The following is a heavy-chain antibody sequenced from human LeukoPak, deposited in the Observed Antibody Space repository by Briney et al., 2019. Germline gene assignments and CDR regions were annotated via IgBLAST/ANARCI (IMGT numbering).Heavy chain of an antibody. CDR3: ARALTYYDFWSGYRYYFDY. D-gene: IGHD3-3*01. V-gene: IGHV3-48*03. J-gene: IGHJ4*02. Sequence: GGPLRLSCAASGFTFSSYEMNWVRQAPGKGLEWVSYISSSGSTIYHADSVKGRFTISRDNAKNSLYLQMNSLRAEDTAVYYCARALTYYDFWSGYRYYFDYWGQGTLVTVSS. CDR2: ISSSGSTI. CDR1: GFTFSSYE.